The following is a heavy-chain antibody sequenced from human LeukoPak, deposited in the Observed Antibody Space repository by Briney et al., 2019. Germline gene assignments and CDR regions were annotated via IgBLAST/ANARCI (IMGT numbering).Heavy chain of an antibody. CDR3: ARGYNSSDS. CDR1: GFTFSDHY. J-gene: IGHJ5*02. V-gene: IGHV3-72*01. Sequence: GGSLRLSCAASGFTFSDHYMDWVRQALGKGLEWVGRTRNKANSYTTVYAASVKGRFTISRDESENSLLLQMNSLKTEDTAVYYCARGYNSSDSWGQGTLVTVSS. D-gene: IGHD1-1*01. CDR2: TRNKANSYTT.